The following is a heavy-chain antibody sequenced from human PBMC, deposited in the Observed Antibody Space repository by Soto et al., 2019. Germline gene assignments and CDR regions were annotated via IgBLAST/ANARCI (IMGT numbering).Heavy chain of an antibody. Sequence: QVQLQESGPGLVKPSGTLSLTCAVSGGSISSSNWWSCVRQPPGKGLEWIGEIYHSGSTNYNPSLKSRVTRSVDKSKNRFSLKLSSVTAADTAVYYCARVAVSVVAATLGAFDIWGQGTMVTVSS. V-gene: IGHV4-4*02. J-gene: IGHJ3*02. CDR2: IYHSGST. D-gene: IGHD2-15*01. CDR3: ARVAVSVVAATLGAFDI. CDR1: GGSISSSNW.